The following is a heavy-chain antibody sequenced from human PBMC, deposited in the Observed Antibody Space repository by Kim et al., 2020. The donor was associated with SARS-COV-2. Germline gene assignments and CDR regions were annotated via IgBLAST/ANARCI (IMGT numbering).Heavy chain of an antibody. Sequence: SETLSLTCTLYGGSFSGNYWSWVRQPPGKGLEWIGEISPGGSTNYNPSLKSRVTISLDTSKTQVSLKLRSVTAADTTVYYCARVGDTGYYIQHWCQGTLV. V-gene: IGHV4-34*01. J-gene: IGHJ1*01. CDR1: GGSFSGNY. D-gene: IGHD3-9*01. CDR3: ARVGDTGYYIQH. CDR2: ISPGGST.